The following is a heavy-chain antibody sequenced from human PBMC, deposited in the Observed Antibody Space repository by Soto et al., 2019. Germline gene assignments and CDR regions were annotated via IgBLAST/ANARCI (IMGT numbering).Heavy chain of an antibody. CDR2: MNPNSGNT. CDR1: GYTFTSYD. CDR3: SRERTRGFDP. J-gene: IGHJ5*02. Sequence: QVQLVQSGAEVKKPGASVKVSCKASGYTFTSYDINWVRQATGQGLEWMGWMNPNSGNTVYAQKFQGRVTMTRNTSISTAYMALSSLRPEDTSVVFCSRERTRGFDPSGQGTLVTVSS. V-gene: IGHV1-8*01.